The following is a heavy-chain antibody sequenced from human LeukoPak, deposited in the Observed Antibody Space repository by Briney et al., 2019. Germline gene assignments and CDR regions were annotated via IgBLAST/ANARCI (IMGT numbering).Heavy chain of an antibody. CDR3: AKDTDSSGSTGRLDY. Sequence: GGSLRLSCAASGFTFSSYGMHWVRQAPGKGLEWVAVIWYDGSNKYCADSVKGRFTISRDNSNNTLYLQLNSLRPDDTAVYYCAKDTDSSGSTGRLDYWGQGTLVTVSS. CDR2: IWYDGSNK. CDR1: GFTFSSYG. J-gene: IGHJ4*02. D-gene: IGHD6-19*01. V-gene: IGHV3-30*02.